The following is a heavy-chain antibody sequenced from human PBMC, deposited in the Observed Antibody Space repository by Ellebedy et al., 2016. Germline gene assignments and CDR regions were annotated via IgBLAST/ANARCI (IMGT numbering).Heavy chain of an antibody. CDR2: ISAYNGNT. Sequence: ASVKVSCXASGYTFTSYGISWVRQAPGQGLEWMGWISAYNGNTNYAQKLQGRVTMTTDTSTSTAYMELSSLRSEDTAVYYCARGGSYDYYYYYMDVWGKGTTVTVSS. D-gene: IGHD1-26*01. J-gene: IGHJ6*03. CDR1: GYTFTSYG. V-gene: IGHV1-18*01. CDR3: ARGGSYDYYYYYMDV.